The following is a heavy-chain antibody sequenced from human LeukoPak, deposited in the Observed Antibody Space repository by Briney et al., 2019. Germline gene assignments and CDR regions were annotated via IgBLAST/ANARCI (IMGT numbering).Heavy chain of an antibody. Sequence: PSETLSLTCSVSGGSVSRDSYYWSWIRQPPGKGLEWIGYIYYSGSTNYNPSLMSRVTMSVDTSKNQFSLTVSSVTAADTAVYYCARHSVTYYDFDFWGQGTLVTVSS. J-gene: IGHJ4*02. D-gene: IGHD1-26*01. CDR2: IYYSGST. V-gene: IGHV4-61*01. CDR3: ARHSVTYYDFDF. CDR1: GGSVSRDSYY.